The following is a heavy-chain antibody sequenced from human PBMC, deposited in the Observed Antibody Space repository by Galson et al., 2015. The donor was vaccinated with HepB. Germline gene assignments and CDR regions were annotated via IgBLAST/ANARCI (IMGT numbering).Heavy chain of an antibody. D-gene: IGHD4-23*01. CDR1: GYTFTSYG. CDR2: ISAYNGNT. V-gene: IGHV1-18*01. Sequence: SVKVSCKASGYTFTSYGISWVRQAPGQGLEWMGWISAYNGNTNYVQKLQGRVTMTTDTSTNTAYMELRSLRSDDTAVYYCARSIGGKSPDYYYYGMDVWGQGTTVTVSS. J-gene: IGHJ6*02. CDR3: ARSIGGKSPDYYYYGMDV.